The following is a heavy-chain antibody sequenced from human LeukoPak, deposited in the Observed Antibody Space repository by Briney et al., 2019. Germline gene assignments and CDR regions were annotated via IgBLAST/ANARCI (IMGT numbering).Heavy chain of an antibody. V-gene: IGHV1-69*05. CDR2: IIPIFGTA. Sequence: SXXVSCKASGGTFSSYAISWVRQAPGQGLEWMGGIIPIFGTANYAQKFQGRVTITTDESTSTAYMEMRSVRSAGTAVYYCASCSHYYYDSSGYYPPNLFDYWGQGTLVTVSS. CDR1: GGTFSSYA. D-gene: IGHD3-22*01. CDR3: ASCSHYYYDSSGYYPPNLFDY. J-gene: IGHJ4*02.